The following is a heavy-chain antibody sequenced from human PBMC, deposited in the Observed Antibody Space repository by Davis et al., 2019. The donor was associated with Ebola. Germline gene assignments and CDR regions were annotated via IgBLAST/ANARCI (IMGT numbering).Heavy chain of an antibody. J-gene: IGHJ5*01. CDR2: TYYNSKWYS. CDR1: GDSVASGG. CDR3: ARGWLRGWFDS. Sequence: HSQTLSLTCVISGDSVASGGWNWIRQSPSRGLEWLGRTYYNSKWYSDYAVSVRSRITINPDTSKNQFYLQLNSVTPEDTAVYYCARGWLRGWFDSWGQGTLVTVSS. V-gene: IGHV6-1*01. D-gene: IGHD5-12*01.